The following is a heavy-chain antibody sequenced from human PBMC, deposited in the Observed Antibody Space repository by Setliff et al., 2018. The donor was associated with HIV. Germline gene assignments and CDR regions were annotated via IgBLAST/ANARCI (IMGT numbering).Heavy chain of an antibody. CDR3: ARHRDPPGSSWIFYYYYMDL. V-gene: IGHV4-34*01. D-gene: IGHD6-13*01. CDR1: GGSFSGYY. Sequence: SETLSLTCAVYGGSFSGYYWSWIRQPPGKGLEWLGEINHRGSPNYNPSLESRVTISIDTSKNQFSLNLTSVTAADTAVYYCARHRDPPGSSWIFYYYYMDLWGGGTTVTVSS. J-gene: IGHJ6*03. CDR2: INHRGSP.